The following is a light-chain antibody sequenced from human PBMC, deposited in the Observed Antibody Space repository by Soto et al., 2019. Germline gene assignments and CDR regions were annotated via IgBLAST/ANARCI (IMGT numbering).Light chain of an antibody. V-gene: IGKV1-39*01. CDR1: QSISTY. CDR3: QQSFGAPRT. J-gene: IGKJ1*01. Sequence: DIQMTQSPSSLSASLGDRVTVTCRASQSISTYLNWFQQRPGKAPKLLIYGAYTLQDGVPSRFSGCGSETEFTLTISSLQPEDFATYYCQQSFGAPRTFGQGTRVDIK. CDR2: GAY.